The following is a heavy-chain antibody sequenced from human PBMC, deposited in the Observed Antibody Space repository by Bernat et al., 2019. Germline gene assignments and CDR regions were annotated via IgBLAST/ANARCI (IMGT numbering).Heavy chain of an antibody. V-gene: IGHV3-9*01. Sequence: EVQLVESGGGLVQPGRSLRLSCAASGFTFDDYAMHWVRQAPGKGLEWVSGISWNSGSIGYADSVKGRFTISRDNAKNSLYLQMNSLRAEDTALYYCATSSTQDYYYYYDMDVWGKGTTVTVSS. CDR3: ATSSTQDYYYYYDMDV. CDR2: ISWNSGSI. J-gene: IGHJ6*03. D-gene: IGHD5/OR15-5a*01. CDR1: GFTFDDYA.